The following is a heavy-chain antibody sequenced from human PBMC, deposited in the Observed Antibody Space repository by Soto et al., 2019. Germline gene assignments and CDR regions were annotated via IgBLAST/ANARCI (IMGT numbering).Heavy chain of an antibody. J-gene: IGHJ4*02. CDR1: GGTFSSYA. CDR3: ARDIGDGYNYLDY. D-gene: IGHD5-12*01. CDR2: IIPIFGTA. V-gene: IGHV1-69*06. Sequence: SVKVSCKASGGTFSSYAISWVRQAPGQGLEWMGGIIPIFGTANYAQKFQGRATITADKSTSTAYMELSSLRSEDTAVYYCARDIGDGYNYLDYWGQGTLVTVSS.